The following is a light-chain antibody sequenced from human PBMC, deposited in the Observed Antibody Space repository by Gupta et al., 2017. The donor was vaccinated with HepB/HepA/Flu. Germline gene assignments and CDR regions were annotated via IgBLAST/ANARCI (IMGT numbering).Light chain of an antibody. Sequence: EIQMTQSPPSLSASVGDRVTITCQASQDIKNFLNWFQQKSGKAPQLLIYGSSNLATGVPSRFSGSGSGSRFTLTISGLQLEDKATYYCQQDDNLPYTFGQGTNLGI. CDR3: QQDDNLPYT. J-gene: IGKJ2*01. CDR1: QDIKNF. V-gene: IGKV1-33*01. CDR2: GSS.